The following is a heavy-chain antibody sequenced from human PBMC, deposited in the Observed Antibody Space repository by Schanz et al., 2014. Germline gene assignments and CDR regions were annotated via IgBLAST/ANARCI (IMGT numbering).Heavy chain of an antibody. CDR1: GFTFSNYW. CDR2: SASGGTT. V-gene: IGHV3-66*01. Sequence: EVQLVESGGGLVQPGGSLRLSCSASGFTFSNYWMHWVRQAPGKGLEWVSAISASGGTTYYADSVKGRFTISRDNSKNTVYIQMNSLRAEDTAVYYCARGGPAYYFDDWGQGTLVTVSS. CDR3: ARGGPAYYFDD. J-gene: IGHJ4*02.